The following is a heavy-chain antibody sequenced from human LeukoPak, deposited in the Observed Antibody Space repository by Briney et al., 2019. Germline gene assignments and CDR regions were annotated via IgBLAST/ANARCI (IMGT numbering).Heavy chain of an antibody. CDR2: INPNSGGT. J-gene: IGHJ6*04. V-gene: IGHV1-2*02. Sequence: GASVKVSCKASGYTFTGYYMHWVGQAPGQGLEWMGWINPNSGGTNYAQKFQGRVTMTRDTSISTAYMELSRLRSDGTAVYYCARGPIWFGELELDVWGKGTTVTVSS. CDR1: GYTFTGYY. CDR3: ARGPIWFGELELDV. D-gene: IGHD3-10*01.